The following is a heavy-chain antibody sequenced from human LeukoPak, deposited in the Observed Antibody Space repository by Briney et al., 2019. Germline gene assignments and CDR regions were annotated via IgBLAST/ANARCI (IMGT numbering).Heavy chain of an antibody. V-gene: IGHV3-11*04. CDR1: GFTFSDYY. J-gene: IGHJ6*03. D-gene: IGHD5-18*01. CDR2: ISSSGSTI. Sequence: PGGSLRLSCAASGFTFSDYYMSWIRQAPGKVLEWVSYISSSGSTIYYADSVKGRFTISRDNAKNSLYLQMNSLRAEDTAVYYCARDPQHYYYYYMDVWGKGTTVTVSS. CDR3: ARDPQHYYYYYMDV.